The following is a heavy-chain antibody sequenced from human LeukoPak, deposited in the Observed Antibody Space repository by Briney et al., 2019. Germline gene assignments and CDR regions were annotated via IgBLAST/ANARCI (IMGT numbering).Heavy chain of an antibody. V-gene: IGHV3-21*01. CDR1: GFTFSSYS. D-gene: IGHD3-22*01. CDR3: ARGTDYYDSSGYYYGFDY. CDR2: ISSSSSYI. J-gene: IGHJ4*02. Sequence: PGGSLRLSCAASGFTFSSYSMNWVRQAPGKGLEWVSSISSSSSYIYYADSVKGRFTISRDNAKNSLYLQMNSLRAEDTAVYYCARGTDYYDSSGYYYGFDYWGQGTLVTVSS.